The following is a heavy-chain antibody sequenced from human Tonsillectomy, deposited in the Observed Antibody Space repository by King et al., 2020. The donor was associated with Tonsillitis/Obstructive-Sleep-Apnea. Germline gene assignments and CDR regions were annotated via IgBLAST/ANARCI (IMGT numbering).Heavy chain of an antibody. CDR2: INAGTGNT. J-gene: IGHJ4*02. CDR1: GYTFTSYA. Sequence: QLVQSGAEVKKPGASVKVSCKASGYTFTSYAMHWVRQAPGQRLEWMGWINAGTGNTKSSQKFQGRVTITRDTSASTAYMELSSLRSEDTAVYYCARDYIWGSYRYFDYWGQGTLVTVSS. V-gene: IGHV1-3*01. CDR3: ARDYIWGSYRYFDY. D-gene: IGHD3-16*02.